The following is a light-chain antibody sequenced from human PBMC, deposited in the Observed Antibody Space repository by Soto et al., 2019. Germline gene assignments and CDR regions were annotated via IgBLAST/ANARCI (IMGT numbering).Light chain of an antibody. CDR2: DAS. CDR1: QSISRS. J-gene: IGKJ3*01. CDR3: QQYSDFLIS. V-gene: IGKV1-5*01. Sequence: DIQMTQSPSTLSASVGDRVTITCRASQSISRSLAWYQQKPGKAPSLLIYDASSLEGGVSSRYSGSGFGTQFTLTIANVTPADFATYYCQQYSDFLISFGPGTTVDFK.